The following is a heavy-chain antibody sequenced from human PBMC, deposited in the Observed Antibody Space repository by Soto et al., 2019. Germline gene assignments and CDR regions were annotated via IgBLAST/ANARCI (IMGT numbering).Heavy chain of an antibody. J-gene: IGHJ4*02. CDR3: AKRRGAGGHFDY. D-gene: IGHD2-15*01. CDR2: VSSGGST. Sequence: GGSLRLSCAASGFTFSSYAMGWVRQGPGNGMEWVAVVSSGGSTHYEDSVRGRFTISRDNSKNTLSLQMNSLTAEDTAVYFCAKRRGAGGHFDYGGQGALVTVSS. CDR1: GFTFSSYA. V-gene: IGHV3-23*01.